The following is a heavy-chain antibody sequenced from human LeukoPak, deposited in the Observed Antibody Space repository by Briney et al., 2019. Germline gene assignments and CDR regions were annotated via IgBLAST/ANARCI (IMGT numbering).Heavy chain of an antibody. Sequence: NPSETLSLTCTVSGGSISSGGYYWNWIRHLPGKGLEWIGYIYYSGNTYYNPSLKSRITISLDTSENQFSLKLSSVTAADMAVYYCARFRDGSRPFDIWGQGTMVTVSS. CDR1: GGSISSGGYY. D-gene: IGHD5-24*01. CDR2: IYYSGNT. V-gene: IGHV4-31*03. J-gene: IGHJ3*02. CDR3: ARFRDGSRPFDI.